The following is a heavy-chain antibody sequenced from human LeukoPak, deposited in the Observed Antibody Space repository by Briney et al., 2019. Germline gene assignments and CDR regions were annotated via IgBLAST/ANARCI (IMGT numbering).Heavy chain of an antibody. CDR3: AKDLMYGTSGMPFDY. CDR1: GFTFSSYA. V-gene: IGHV3-30*04. J-gene: IGHJ4*02. Sequence: GGSLRLSCAASGFTFSSYAMHWVRQAPGKGLEWVAVISYDGSNKYYADSVKGRFTISKDNSKNTLYLQMNSLRAGDTAVYYCAKDLMYGTSGMPFDYWGQGTLVTVSS. CDR2: ISYDGSNK. D-gene: IGHD2-8*01.